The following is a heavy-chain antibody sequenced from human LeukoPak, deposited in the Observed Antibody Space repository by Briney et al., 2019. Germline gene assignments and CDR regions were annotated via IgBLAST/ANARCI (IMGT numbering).Heavy chain of an antibody. CDR1: GGSFSGYY. CDR3: ARDPNGRDAFDI. J-gene: IGHJ3*02. D-gene: IGHD3-16*01. CDR2: INHSGST. V-gene: IGHV4-34*01. Sequence: PSETLSLTCAVYGGSFSGYYWSWIRQPPGKGLEWIGEINHSGSTNYNPSLKSRVTISVDTSKNQFSLKLSSVTAADTAVYYCARDPNGRDAFDIWGQGTMVTVSS.